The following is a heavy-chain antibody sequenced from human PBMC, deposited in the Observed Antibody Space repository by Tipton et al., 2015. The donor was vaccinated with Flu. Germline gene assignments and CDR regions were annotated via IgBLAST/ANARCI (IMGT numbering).Heavy chain of an antibody. CDR2: ISGSGGST. CDR1: GFTFSSYA. CDR3: AKDWSHGSGSYVDVYFDY. V-gene: IGHV3-23*01. D-gene: IGHD3-10*01. Sequence: SLRLSCAASGFTFSSYAMSWVRQAPGKGLEWVSAISGSGGSTYYADSVKGRFTISRDNSKNTLYLQMNSLRAEDTAVHYCAKDWSHGSGSYVDVYFDYWGQGTLVTVSS. J-gene: IGHJ4*02.